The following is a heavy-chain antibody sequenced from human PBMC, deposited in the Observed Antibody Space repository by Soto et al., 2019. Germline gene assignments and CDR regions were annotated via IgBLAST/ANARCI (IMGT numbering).Heavy chain of an antibody. Sequence: EVQLLESGGGLVQPGGSLRLSCAASGFTFSSYAMSWVRQAPGKGLEWVSGITGSGDNRYYADSVKGRFTISRDNSKNTLYLQMNSLRVQDTVVFYCAKDYGNFWDPLDYWGQGTLVTVSS. J-gene: IGHJ4*02. V-gene: IGHV3-23*01. CDR2: ITGSGDNR. CDR1: GFTFSSYA. D-gene: IGHD4-17*01. CDR3: AKDYGNFWDPLDY.